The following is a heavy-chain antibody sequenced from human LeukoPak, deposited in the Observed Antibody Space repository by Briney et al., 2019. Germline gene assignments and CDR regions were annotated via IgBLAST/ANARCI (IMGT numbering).Heavy chain of an antibody. V-gene: IGHV3-30*14. CDR2: ISYDGSNK. Sequence: PGRSLRLSCAASGFTFSSYAMHWVRQAPGKGLEWVAVISYDGSNKYYADSVKGRFTISRDNSKNTLYLQMNSLRAEDTAVYYCASSIAAAGTHLDYWGQGTLVTVSS. CDR3: ASSIAAAGTHLDY. CDR1: GFTFSSYA. D-gene: IGHD6-13*01. J-gene: IGHJ4*02.